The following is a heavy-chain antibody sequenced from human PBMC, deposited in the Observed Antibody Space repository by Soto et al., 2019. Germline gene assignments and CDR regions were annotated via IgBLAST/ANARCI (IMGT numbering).Heavy chain of an antibody. CDR1: GFPFDLYL. Sequence: PGGSLRLSCSASGFPFDLYLMHWVRQVPGKELEWVSLINHNSGYAYYTDSVKGRFAISRDDSKNMVYLQMNSLKTEDTGIYYCTTDSYSTMIVVRFDYSGHGTLVTVPS. V-gene: IGHV3-23*03. J-gene: IGHJ4*01. D-gene: IGHD3-22*01. CDR3: TTDSYSTMIVVRFDY. CDR2: INHNSGYA.